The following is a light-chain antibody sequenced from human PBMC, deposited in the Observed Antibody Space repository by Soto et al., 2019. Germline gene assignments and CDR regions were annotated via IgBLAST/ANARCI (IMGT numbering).Light chain of an antibody. CDR2: DTS. CDR3: QHYNSFPFT. CDR1: QTTSSW. J-gene: IGKJ2*01. V-gene: IGKV1-5*01. Sequence: DIQMTQSPSTLSASVGDRVIITCRASQTTSSWLAWYQQKPGEAPNLLIYDTSSLQSGVPSRFSGSGSGTEFTITISSLQPDDFATYSCQHYNSFPFTFGQGTKVDI.